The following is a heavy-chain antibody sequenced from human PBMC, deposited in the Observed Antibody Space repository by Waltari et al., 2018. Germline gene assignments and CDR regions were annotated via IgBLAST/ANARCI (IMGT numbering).Heavy chain of an antibody. J-gene: IGHJ3*02. D-gene: IGHD2-2*01. Sequence: QVQLVESGGGVVQPGTSLSLSCAASGFTFSSYVMHWVRQAPGKGLEWVAAIWYDGSNKYYADSVKGRFTISRDNSKNTVYLQMNSLRVEDTAVYYCASEHRSSAFDIWGQGTMVTVSS. CDR1: GFTFSSYV. V-gene: IGHV3-33*01. CDR3: ASEHRSSAFDI. CDR2: IWYDGSNK.